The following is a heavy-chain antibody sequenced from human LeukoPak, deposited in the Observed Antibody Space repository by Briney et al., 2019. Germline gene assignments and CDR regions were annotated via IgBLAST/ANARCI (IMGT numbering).Heavy chain of an antibody. CDR1: GFTFSSYA. CDR3: AKRDAYCTNGVCLTDAFDI. Sequence: GGSLRLSCAASGFTFSSYAMSWVRQAPGKGLEWVSAISGSGGSTYYADSVKGRFTISRDNSKNTLYLQMNSLRAEDTAVYNCAKRDAYCTNGVCLTDAFDIWGQGTMVTVSS. CDR2: ISGSGGST. D-gene: IGHD2-8*01. V-gene: IGHV3-23*01. J-gene: IGHJ3*02.